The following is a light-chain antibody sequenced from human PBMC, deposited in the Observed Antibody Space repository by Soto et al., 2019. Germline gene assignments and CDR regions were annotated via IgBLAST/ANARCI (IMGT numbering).Light chain of an antibody. CDR3: QQYNNWPGT. J-gene: IGKJ1*01. V-gene: IGKV3-15*01. Sequence: IVKTKCAIALSQSPGERVTLSCRASQSVSSNLAWYQQKPGQAPSLLIYGAFTRATGIPARFSGTGSGTEFTLTISSQQSEDFAVYYCQQYNNWPGTFGQGTKVDI. CDR2: GAF. CDR1: QSVSSN.